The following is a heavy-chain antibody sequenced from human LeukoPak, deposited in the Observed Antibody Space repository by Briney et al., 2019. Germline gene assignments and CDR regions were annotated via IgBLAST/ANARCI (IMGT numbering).Heavy chain of an antibody. CDR3: ARVKPSDVLRFLEWLFGPTAFDY. D-gene: IGHD3-3*01. CDR1: GYTFTSYD. CDR2: MNPNSGNT. V-gene: IGHV1-8*01. J-gene: IGHJ4*02. Sequence: ASVKVPCKASGYTFTSYDINWLRQATGQGLEWMGWMNPNSGNTGYAQKFQGRVTMTRNTSISTAYMELSSLRSEDTAVYYCARVKPSDVLRFLEWLFGPTAFDYWGQGTLVTVSS.